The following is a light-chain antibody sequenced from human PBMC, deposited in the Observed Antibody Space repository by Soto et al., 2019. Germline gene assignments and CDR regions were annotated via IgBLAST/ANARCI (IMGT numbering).Light chain of an antibody. CDR3: QQYNILST. V-gene: IGKV1-5*01. J-gene: IGKJ1*01. Sequence: DIQMTQSPSTLSASVADRVIITCRASQSLSRWLAWYQQKPGKAPKLLISDASSLQSGVPSRFSGSGSGTEFTLTISGLHPDDFATYYCQQYNILSTFGQGTKVDIK. CDR1: QSLSRW. CDR2: DAS.